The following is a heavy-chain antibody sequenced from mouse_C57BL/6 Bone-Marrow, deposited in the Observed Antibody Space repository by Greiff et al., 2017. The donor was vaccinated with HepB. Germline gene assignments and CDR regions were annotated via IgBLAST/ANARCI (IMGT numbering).Heavy chain of an antibody. D-gene: IGHD1-1*01. J-gene: IGHJ1*03. CDR3: ASTVVGYFDV. V-gene: IGHV5-4*03. Sequence: EVMLVESGGGLVKPGGSLKLSCAASGFTFSSYAMSWVRQTPEKRLEWVATISDGGSYTYYPDNVKGRFTFSRDNAKNNLYLQMSHLTSEDTAMYYCASTVVGYFDVWGTGTTVTVTS. CDR1: GFTFSSYA. CDR2: ISDGGSYT.